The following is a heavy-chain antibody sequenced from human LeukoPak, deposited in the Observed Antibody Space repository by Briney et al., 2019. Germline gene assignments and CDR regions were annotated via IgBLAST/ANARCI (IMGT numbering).Heavy chain of an antibody. CDR1: GGSISSSSYY. CDR3: ARANMVRGDPYFDY. D-gene: IGHD3-10*01. J-gene: IGHJ4*02. V-gene: IGHV4-39*01. CDR2: IYYSGST. Sequence: SETLSLTCTVPGGSISSSSYYWGCIRQPPGKGMEWIGSIYYSGSTYYNPSLKSRVTISVDTSKNQFSLKLSSVTAADTAVYYCARANMVRGDPYFDYWGQGTLVTVSS.